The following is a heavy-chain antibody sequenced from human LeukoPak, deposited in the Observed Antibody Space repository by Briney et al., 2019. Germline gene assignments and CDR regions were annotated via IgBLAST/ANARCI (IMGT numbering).Heavy chain of an antibody. J-gene: IGHJ4*02. CDR2: IDPRSGGT. CDR3: ARDSPPGGLRFLEWFPHVSFYEY. D-gene: IGHD3-3*01. Sequence: GASVKVSCKASGYTFSGYYIHWVRQAPGQGLQWMGWIDPRSGGTNYAQEFKGRLTMTRDTSISTVYMELSSLRSDDTAVYYCARDSPPGGLRFLEWFPHVSFYEYWGQGILVTVSS. CDR1: GYTFSGYY. V-gene: IGHV1-2*02.